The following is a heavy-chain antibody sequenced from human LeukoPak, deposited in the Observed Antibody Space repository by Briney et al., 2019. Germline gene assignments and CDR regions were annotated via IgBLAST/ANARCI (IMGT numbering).Heavy chain of an antibody. J-gene: IGHJ6*02. CDR2: FDPEDGET. CDR3: ATAGGTKADYYYGMDV. CDR1: GYTLTELS. Sequence: AASVKVSCKVSGYTLTELSMHRVRQAPGKGLEWMGGFDPEDGETIYAQKFQGRVTMTEDTSTDTAYMELSSLRSEDTAVYYCATAGGTKADYYYGMDVWGQGTTVTVSS. D-gene: IGHD2-15*01. V-gene: IGHV1-24*01.